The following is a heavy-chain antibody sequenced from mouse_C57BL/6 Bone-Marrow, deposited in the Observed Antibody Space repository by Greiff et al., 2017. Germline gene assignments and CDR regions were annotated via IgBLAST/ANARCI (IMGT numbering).Heavy chain of an antibody. CDR3: ARDPLYYGNYDY. Sequence: EVMLVESGGGLVKPGASLKLSCAASGFTFSSYAMSWVRQTPEKRLEWVATISDGGSYTYYPDNVKGRVTISRDNAKNNLYLQMSNLKSEDTAMYYCARDPLYYGNYDYWGQGTTLTVSS. CDR1: GFTFSSYA. J-gene: IGHJ2*01. V-gene: IGHV5-4*01. CDR2: ISDGGSYT. D-gene: IGHD2-1*01.